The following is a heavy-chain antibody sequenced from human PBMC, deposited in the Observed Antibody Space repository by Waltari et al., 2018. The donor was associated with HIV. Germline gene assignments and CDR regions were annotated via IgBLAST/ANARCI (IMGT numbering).Heavy chain of an antibody. CDR3: AREVFYYDNSGHPGWFDP. J-gene: IGHJ5*02. D-gene: IGHD3-22*01. CDR2: VYSDGTT. V-gene: IGHV3-66*01. CDR1: GFTAGKST. Sequence: VRLVESGGALVRPGGALRLCCTASGFTAGKSTIPWLRHASGKGLEWVSTVYSDGTTVYADSVKGRFSTSRDTSKNILHLLMDSLRVDDTAVYYCAREVFYYDNSGHPGWFDPWGQGTLVAVSS.